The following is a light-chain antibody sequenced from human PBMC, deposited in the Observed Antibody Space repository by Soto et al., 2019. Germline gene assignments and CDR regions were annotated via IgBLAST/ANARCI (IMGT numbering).Light chain of an antibody. CDR1: SSDVGGYNY. Sequence: QSALTQPASVSGSPGQSITISCTGTSSDVGGYNYVSWYQQHPGKAPKLMIYEVSNRPSGVSNRFSGSKSGYTASLTISGLHAEVEADYYRSSYTSSSIPYVFGTGTKVTVL. CDR3: SSYTSSSIPYV. J-gene: IGLJ1*01. CDR2: EVS. V-gene: IGLV2-14*01.